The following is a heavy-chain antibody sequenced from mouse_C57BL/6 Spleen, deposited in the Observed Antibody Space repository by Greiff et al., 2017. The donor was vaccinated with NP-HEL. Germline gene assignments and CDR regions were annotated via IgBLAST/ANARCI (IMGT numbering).Heavy chain of an antibody. CDR3: ARREDGKNAMDY. V-gene: IGHV1-52*01. J-gene: IGHJ4*01. CDR1: GYTFTSYW. D-gene: IGHD1-1*01. CDR2: IDPSDSET. Sequence: QVQLQQSGAELVRPGSSVKLSCKASGYTFTSYWMHWVKQRPIQGLEWIGNIDPSDSETHYNQKFKDKATLTVDKSSSTAYMQLSSLTSEDSAVYYCARREDGKNAMDYWGQGTSVTVSS.